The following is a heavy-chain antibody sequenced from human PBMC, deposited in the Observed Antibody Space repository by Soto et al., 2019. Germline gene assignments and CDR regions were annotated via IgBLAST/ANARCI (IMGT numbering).Heavy chain of an antibody. V-gene: IGHV1-18*01. CDR2: ISAYNGNT. D-gene: IGHD2-2*01. CDR1: GYTFTSYG. CDR3: ARHRTGYAVEPGYYYGMDV. J-gene: IGHJ6*02. Sequence: QVQLVQSGAEVKKPGASVKVSCKASGYTFTSYGISWVRQAPGQGLEWMGWISAYNGNTNYAQKLQGRVTMTTDTSTSKAYMELRSLRSDDTAVYYCARHRTGYAVEPGYYYGMDVWGQGTTVTVSS.